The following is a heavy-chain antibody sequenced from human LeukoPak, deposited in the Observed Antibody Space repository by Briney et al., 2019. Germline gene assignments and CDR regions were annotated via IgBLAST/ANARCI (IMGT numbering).Heavy chain of an antibody. Sequence: SETLSLTCTVSGGSISSSSYYWGWIRQPPGKGLEWIGSIYYSGSTYYNPSLKSRVTISVDTSKNQFSLKLSSVTAADTAAYYCARLDYLYYFDYWGQGTLVTVPS. V-gene: IGHV4-39*01. D-gene: IGHD3-16*01. CDR3: ARLDYLYYFDY. J-gene: IGHJ4*02. CDR2: IYYSGST. CDR1: GGSISSSSYY.